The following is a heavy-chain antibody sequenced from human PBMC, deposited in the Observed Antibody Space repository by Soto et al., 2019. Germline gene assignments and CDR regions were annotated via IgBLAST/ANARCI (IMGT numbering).Heavy chain of an antibody. Sequence: SQTLSLTCAISGDSVSSNSGAWNWIRQSPSRGLEWLGRTYYRSHWYNDFAVSVKSRVTIDPDTSKNQFSLQLNSVTPEDTAVYYCVRQYRDSQYYSGLDFWGQGTTVTVSS. CDR2: TYYRSHWYN. CDR3: VRQYRDSQYYSGLDF. V-gene: IGHV6-1*01. D-gene: IGHD6-6*01. J-gene: IGHJ6*02. CDR1: GDSVSSNSGA.